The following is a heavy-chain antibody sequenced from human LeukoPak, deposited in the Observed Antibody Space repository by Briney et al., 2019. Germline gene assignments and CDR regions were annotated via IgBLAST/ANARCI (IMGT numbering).Heavy chain of an antibody. D-gene: IGHD1-1*01. J-gene: IGHJ3*02. Sequence: GGSLRLSCAASGFTFNTYAMSWVRQAPGKGLEWVSAISDSGGSTYYADSVKGRFTISRDNSKNTLYLQMNSLRAEDTAVYYCAKDRWTEVDAFDIWGQGTMVTVSS. CDR2: ISDSGGST. CDR3: AKDRWTEVDAFDI. CDR1: GFTFNTYA. V-gene: IGHV3-23*01.